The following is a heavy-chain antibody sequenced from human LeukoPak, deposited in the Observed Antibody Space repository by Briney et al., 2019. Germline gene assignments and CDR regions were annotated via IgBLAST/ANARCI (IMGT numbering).Heavy chain of an antibody. CDR2: INSDGSST. V-gene: IGHV3-74*01. CDR3: ARHFWRAFYGMDV. D-gene: IGHD3-3*02. J-gene: IGHJ6*02. Sequence: GGSLRLSCAASGFTFSSYWMHWVRQAPGKGLVWVSRINSDGSSTSYADSVKGRFTISRDNAKNSLYLQMNSLRAEDTAVYYCARHFWRAFYGMDVWGQGTTVTVSS. CDR1: GFTFSSYW.